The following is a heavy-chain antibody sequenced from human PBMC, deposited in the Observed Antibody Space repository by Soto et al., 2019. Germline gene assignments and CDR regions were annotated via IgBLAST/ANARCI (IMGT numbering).Heavy chain of an antibody. D-gene: IGHD3-22*01. Sequence: GGSLRLSCAASGFTFSRHWISWVRQAPGEGLEWVANIKQDGSERYYVDSVKGRFSISRDNAKNSLFLQMNRLRVEDTAVYYCAREGGGAYETSGYLSFWGQGALVTVSS. CDR2: IKQDGSER. CDR1: GFTFSRHW. V-gene: IGHV3-7*01. CDR3: AREGGGAYETSGYLSF. J-gene: IGHJ4*02.